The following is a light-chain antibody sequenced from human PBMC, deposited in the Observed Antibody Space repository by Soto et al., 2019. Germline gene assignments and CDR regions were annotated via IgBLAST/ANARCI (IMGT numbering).Light chain of an antibody. J-gene: IGLJ1*01. CDR2: EGI. CDR3: SSYTSSNTFV. CDR1: SSNIGGYNV. Sequence: QSVLTQPASVSGSPGQSITISCSGTSSNIGGYNVVSWYQQHPGKAPKVIVYEGIKRPSGFSDRFSGSTSGSTASLTISGLQAEDEAEYYCSSYTSSNTFVFGTGTKVTVL. V-gene: IGLV2-14*02.